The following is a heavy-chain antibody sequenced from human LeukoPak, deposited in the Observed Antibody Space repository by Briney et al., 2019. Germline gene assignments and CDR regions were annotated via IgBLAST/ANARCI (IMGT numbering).Heavy chain of an antibody. J-gene: IGHJ5*02. CDR2: INHSGST. Sequence: RTSETLSLTCAVYGGSFSGYYWSWIRQPPGKGLEWIGEINHSGSTNYNPSLKSRLTISVDTSKNQFSLKLSSVTAADTAVYYCARGFNWFDPWGQGTLVTVSS. CDR1: GGSFSGYY. V-gene: IGHV4-34*01. CDR3: ARGFNWFDP.